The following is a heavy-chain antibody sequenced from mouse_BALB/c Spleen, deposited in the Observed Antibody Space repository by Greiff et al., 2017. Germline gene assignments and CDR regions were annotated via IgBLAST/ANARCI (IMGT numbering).Heavy chain of an antibody. CDR1: GFDFSRYW. J-gene: IGHJ3*01. CDR3: ARNWDETPWFAY. V-gene: IGHV4-1*02. CDR2: INPDSSTI. Sequence: EVKLLESGGGLVQPGGSLKLSCAASGFDFSRYWMSWVRQAPGKGLEWIGEINPDSSTINYTPSLKDKFIISRDNAKNTLYLQMSKVRSEDTALYYCARNWDETPWFAYWGQGTLVTVSA. D-gene: IGHD4-1*01.